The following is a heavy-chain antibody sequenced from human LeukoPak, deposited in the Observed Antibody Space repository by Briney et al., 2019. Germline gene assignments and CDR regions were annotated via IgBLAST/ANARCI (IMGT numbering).Heavy chain of an antibody. J-gene: IGHJ5*02. CDR3: ARSKVPATGNWFDP. D-gene: IGHD2-21*02. CDR1: GGSFGGYY. Sequence: SETLSLTCAVYGGSFGGYYWSWIRQPPGKGLEWIGEINHSGSTNYNPSLKSRVTISADTSKSQFSLKLSSVTAADTAVYYCARSKVPATGNWFDPWGQGTLVTVSS. V-gene: IGHV4-34*01. CDR2: INHSGST.